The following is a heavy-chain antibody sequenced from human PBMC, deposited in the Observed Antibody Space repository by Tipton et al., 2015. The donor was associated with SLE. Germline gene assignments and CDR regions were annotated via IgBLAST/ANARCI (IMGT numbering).Heavy chain of an antibody. CDR1: GGSISDSY. CDR2: IYYNGGT. Sequence: TLSLTCTVSGGSISDSYWSWIRQPPGKGLEWIGFIYYNGGTNYNPSLESRLTISVDTSKNQFSLKLSSVTAADTAVYYCARDSSGGYNWFDPWGQGTLVTVSS. CDR3: ARDSSGGYNWFDP. J-gene: IGHJ5*02. D-gene: IGHD3-22*01. V-gene: IGHV4-59*01.